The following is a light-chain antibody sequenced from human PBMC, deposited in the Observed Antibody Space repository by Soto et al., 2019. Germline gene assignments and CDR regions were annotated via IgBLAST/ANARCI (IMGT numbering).Light chain of an antibody. CDR1: QSISSSY. CDR2: GTS. V-gene: IGKV3-20*01. J-gene: IGKJ1*01. Sequence: IVLTQSPGTLSLSPGERANLSCRASQSISSSYLAWYQQRPGQAPRLLIYGTSSRDTGIPDRFSGSVSGTDFTLTISRLELEDFAVYYCQQYGSSPRTFGQGTKVEIK. CDR3: QQYGSSPRT.